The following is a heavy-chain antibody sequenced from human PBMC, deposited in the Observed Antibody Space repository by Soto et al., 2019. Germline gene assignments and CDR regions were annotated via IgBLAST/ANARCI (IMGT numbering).Heavy chain of an antibody. Sequence: QVQLQESGPGLVKPSETLSLTCTVSGGSISSYYWSWIRQPPGKGLEWIGFIYYSGTTNYNPSLKSRVTISVDTSRKQFSLKMSSVTAADTAVDYCARGTSALEFDYWGQGTLFTVSS. D-gene: IGHD1-1*01. V-gene: IGHV4-59*08. CDR3: ARGTSALEFDY. CDR1: GGSISSYY. CDR2: IYYSGTT. J-gene: IGHJ4*02.